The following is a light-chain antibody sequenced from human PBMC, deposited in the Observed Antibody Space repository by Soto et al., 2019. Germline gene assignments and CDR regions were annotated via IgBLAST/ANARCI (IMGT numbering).Light chain of an antibody. J-gene: IGLJ2*01. CDR2: EVS. CDR3: SSYTSSSTIVV. Sequence: QSVLTQPASLSGSPGQSITISCTGTISDVGGYNYVSWYQQHPGKAPKLMIYEVSNRPSGVSNRFSGSKSGNTASLTISGLQAEDEADYYCSSYTSSSTIVVFGGGTKVTVL. V-gene: IGLV2-14*01. CDR1: ISDVGGYNY.